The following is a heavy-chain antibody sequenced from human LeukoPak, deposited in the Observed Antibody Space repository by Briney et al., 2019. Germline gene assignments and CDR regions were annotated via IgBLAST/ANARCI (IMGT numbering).Heavy chain of an antibody. CDR1: GFTFSSYA. CDR3: APGGPGYYFDY. CDR2: ISGSGGTT. J-gene: IGHJ4*02. V-gene: IGHV3-23*01. Sequence: GGSLRLSCAASGFTFSSYAMNWVRQAPGKGLEWVSGISGSGGTTYYADSVQGRFTISRDNSKNTLYLQMNSLRAEDTAVYYCAPGGPGYYFDYWGQGTLVTVSS. D-gene: IGHD3-10*01.